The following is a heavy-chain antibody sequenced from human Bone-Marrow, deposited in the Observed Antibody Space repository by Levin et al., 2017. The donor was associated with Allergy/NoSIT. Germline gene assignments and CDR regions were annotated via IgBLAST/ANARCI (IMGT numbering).Heavy chain of an antibody. D-gene: IGHD6-13*01. CDR2: INYSGST. CDR1: GGSISSYY. Sequence: SETLSLTCTVSGGSISSYYWSWIRQPPGKGLEWIGYINYSGSTNYNPSLKSRLTISVDTSKNQFSLKLSSVTAADTAVYYCARLGNIAAAAFDYWGQGTLVTVSS. V-gene: IGHV4-59*08. J-gene: IGHJ4*02. CDR3: ARLGNIAAAAFDY.